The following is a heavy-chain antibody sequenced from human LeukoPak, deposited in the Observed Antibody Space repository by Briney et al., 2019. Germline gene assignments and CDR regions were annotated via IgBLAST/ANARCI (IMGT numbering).Heavy chain of an antibody. CDR2: ISYDGSNK. CDR1: GFTFSSHG. CDR3: ATLRFGSGSYYADY. Sequence: GRSLRLSCAASGFTFSSHGMHWVRQAPGKGLEWVSIISYDGSNKYYADSVKGRFTISRDNSQSTLYLQMNSLRTEDTAIYFCATLRFGSGSYYADYWGQGTQVTVSS. V-gene: IGHV3-30*03. J-gene: IGHJ4*02. D-gene: IGHD3-10*01.